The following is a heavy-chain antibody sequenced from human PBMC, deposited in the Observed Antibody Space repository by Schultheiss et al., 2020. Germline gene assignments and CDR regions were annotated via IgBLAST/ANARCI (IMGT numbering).Heavy chain of an antibody. CDR1: GYTFTGYY. D-gene: IGHD3-10*01. CDR2: INPNSGGT. CDR3: ARDGGGYGWGSSFRGDY. Sequence: GSVKVSCKASGYTFTGYYMHWVRQAPGQGLEWMGWINPNSGGTNYAQKFQGRVTMTRDTSISTAYMELSRLRSDDTAVYYCARDGGGYGWGSSFRGDYWGQGTLVTVSS. J-gene: IGHJ4*02. V-gene: IGHV1-2*02.